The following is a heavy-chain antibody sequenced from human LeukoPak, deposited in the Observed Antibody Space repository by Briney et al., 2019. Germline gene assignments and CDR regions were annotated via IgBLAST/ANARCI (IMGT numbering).Heavy chain of an antibody. V-gene: IGHV3-11*04. Sequence: GGSLRLSFAATGFTFSAYYMTWIRQAPGKGLEWVSYISRSGSTIYYADSVKGRFTISRDNAKNSLYLQMNSLRAEDTAVYYCARVPDYGGNPFDYWGQGTLVTVSS. CDR2: ISRSGSTI. CDR3: ARVPDYGGNPFDY. D-gene: IGHD4-23*01. CDR1: GFTFSAYY. J-gene: IGHJ4*02.